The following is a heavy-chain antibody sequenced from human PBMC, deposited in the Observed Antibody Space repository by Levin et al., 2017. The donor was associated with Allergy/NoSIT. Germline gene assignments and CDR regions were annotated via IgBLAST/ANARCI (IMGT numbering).Heavy chain of an antibody. D-gene: IGHD2-15*01. Sequence: ESLKISCAASRFTFSSYAMNWVRQAPGKGLEWVSVISGSGGSTYYADSVKGRFTISRDNSKNTLYLQMNSLRAEDTAVYYCAKDSLHEEVAANYWYFDLWGRGTLVTVSS. CDR2: ISGSGGST. V-gene: IGHV3-23*01. CDR1: RFTFSSYA. CDR3: AKDSLHEEVAANYWYFDL. J-gene: IGHJ2*01.